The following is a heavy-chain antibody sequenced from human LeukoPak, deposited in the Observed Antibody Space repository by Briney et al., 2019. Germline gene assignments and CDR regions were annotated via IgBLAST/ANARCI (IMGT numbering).Heavy chain of an antibody. CDR2: IIPIFGTV. CDR3: TRSGNITMVRGVITTPAVIDY. V-gene: IGHV1-69*13. J-gene: IGHJ4*02. CDR1: GGTFSSYA. D-gene: IGHD3-10*01. Sequence: SVKVSCKASGGTFSSYAISWVRQAPGQGLEWMGGIIPIFGTVNYAQKFQDRVTIIADEFTSTAYMELSSLRSEDTAVYYCTRSGNITMVRGVITTPAVIDYWGQGTLVTVSS.